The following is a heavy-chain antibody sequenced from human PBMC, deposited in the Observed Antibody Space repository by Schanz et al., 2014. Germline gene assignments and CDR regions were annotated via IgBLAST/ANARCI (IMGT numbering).Heavy chain of an antibody. CDR3: ARKMKLGVYGGKGHDSLDI. V-gene: IGHV3-23*01. CDR2: ISGSGGST. Sequence: EVQLLESGGGLVQPGGSLRLSCLASGFAFSSYGMNWLRQAPGKGLEWVSAISGSGGSTYYADSVKGRFTISRDNAKNSLYLLMNSLRAEDTAVCYCARKMKLGVYGGKGHDSLDIWGQGTMVTVSS. J-gene: IGHJ3*02. CDR1: GFAFSSYG. D-gene: IGHD4-17*01.